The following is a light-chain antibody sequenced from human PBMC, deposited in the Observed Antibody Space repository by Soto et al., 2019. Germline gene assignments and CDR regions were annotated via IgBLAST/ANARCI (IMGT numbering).Light chain of an antibody. Sequence: IVLTQSPATLSLSPGERATLSCRASQSISSHLAWYQQKPGQAPRLLMYDASNRATGILARFSGSGSGTDFTLTISNLEPEDFAVYYCQQRSNWPLTFGGGTKVEIK. CDR1: QSISSH. CDR2: DAS. J-gene: IGKJ4*01. V-gene: IGKV3-11*01. CDR3: QQRSNWPLT.